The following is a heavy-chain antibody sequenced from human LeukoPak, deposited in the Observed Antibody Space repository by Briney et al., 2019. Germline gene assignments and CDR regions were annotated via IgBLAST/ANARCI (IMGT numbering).Heavy chain of an antibody. J-gene: IGHJ4*02. CDR3: ARGHVSGSCLDY. CDR2: ISNNGGST. V-gene: IGHV3-64*01. Sequence: PGGSLRLSCAASGFTFSSYAMHWAPQAPGKGLEYVYTISNNGGSTYYANSVEGRITIHRGNTKNTLYIQMGSLRAEDMAVDYCARGHVSGSCLDYWGQGTLVTVSS. CDR1: GFTFSSYA. D-gene: IGHD1-26*01.